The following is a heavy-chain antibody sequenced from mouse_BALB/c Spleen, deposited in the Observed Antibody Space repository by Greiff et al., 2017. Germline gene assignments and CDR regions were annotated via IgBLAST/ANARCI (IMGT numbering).Heavy chain of an antibody. J-gene: IGHJ4*01. CDR2: IDPENGDT. CDR3: NAGSGKGYCAMDY. D-gene: IGHD1-3*01. CDR1: GFNINGYY. Sequence: EVQLQQSGAELVRSGASVKLSCTASGFNINGYYMHWVQQSPEQGLEWIGWIDPENGDTEYAPKFQGKATMTADTSSNTAYLQLSSLTSEDTAVYYCNAGSGKGYCAMDYWGQGTSVTVSS. V-gene: IGHV14-4*02.